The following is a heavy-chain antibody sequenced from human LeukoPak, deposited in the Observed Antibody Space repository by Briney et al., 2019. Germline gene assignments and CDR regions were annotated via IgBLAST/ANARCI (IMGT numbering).Heavy chain of an antibody. V-gene: IGHV4-38-2*01. J-gene: IGHJ4*02. CDR3: ARYQGSGDYHTFDS. D-gene: IGHD3-10*01. CDR2: IYHSGST. CDR1: GYSVSSGYF. Sequence: SETLSLTCAVSGYSVSSGYFWGWVRQPPGKGLQWIGSIYHSGSTYYNPSLKSRLTISMDTSKTQFSLILSSVTATDTAVYYCARYQGSGDYHTFDSWGQGTLVTVSS.